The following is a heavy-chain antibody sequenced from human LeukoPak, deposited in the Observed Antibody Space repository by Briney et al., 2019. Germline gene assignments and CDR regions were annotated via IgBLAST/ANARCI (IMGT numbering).Heavy chain of an antibody. Sequence: GGSLRLSCAASGFIVSSNYMSWVRQAPGKGPEWVSVLYSGGNSVYADSVKGRFTISRDNSKNTLYLQMNSLRAEDSAVYYCARRPVTTDYWYFDLWGRGTLVAVSS. J-gene: IGHJ2*01. V-gene: IGHV3-66*04. D-gene: IGHD4-17*01. CDR3: ARRPVTTDYWYFDL. CDR1: GFIVSSNY. CDR2: LYSGGNS.